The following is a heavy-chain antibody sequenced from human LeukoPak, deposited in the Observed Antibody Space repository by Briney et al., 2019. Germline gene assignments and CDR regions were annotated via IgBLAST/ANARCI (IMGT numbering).Heavy chain of an antibody. CDR3: AVITMVRGVKNYYGMDV. D-gene: IGHD3-10*01. J-gene: IGHJ6*02. CDR1: GGSFSGYY. Sequence: PSETLSLTCAVYGGSFSGYYWSWIRQPPGKGLEWIGEINHSGSTNYNPSLKSRVTISVDTSKNQFSLKLNSVTAADTAVYYCAVITMVRGVKNYYGMDVWGQGTTVTVSS. CDR2: INHSGST. V-gene: IGHV4-34*01.